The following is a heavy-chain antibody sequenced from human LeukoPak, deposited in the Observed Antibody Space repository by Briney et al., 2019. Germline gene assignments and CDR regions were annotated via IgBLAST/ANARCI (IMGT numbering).Heavy chain of an antibody. CDR3: ARDLRVGASLDDAFDI. CDR1: GGSISSYY. Sequence: SETLSLTCTVSGGSISSYYWSWIRQPPGKGLEWIGDIHYSGTSKYNPSLKSRVTISGDTSKNQFSLKLIVVTAADTAVYYCARDLRVGASLDDAFDIWGQGTMVTVSS. CDR2: IHYSGTS. D-gene: IGHD1-26*01. V-gene: IGHV4-59*01. J-gene: IGHJ3*02.